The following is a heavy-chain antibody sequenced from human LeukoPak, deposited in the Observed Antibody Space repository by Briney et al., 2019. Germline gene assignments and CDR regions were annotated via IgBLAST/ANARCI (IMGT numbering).Heavy chain of an antibody. CDR2: ISNSGSTI. D-gene: IGHD6-6*01. CDR1: GFTFSDYY. J-gene: IGHJ5*02. Sequence: GGSLRLSCAASGFTFSDYYMSWIRQAPGKGLEWVSYISNSGSTIYYADSVKGRFTISRDNAKNSLYLQMNSLRAEDAAVYYCARDPSIAAHNWFDPWGQGTLVTVSS. CDR3: ARDPSIAAHNWFDP. V-gene: IGHV3-11*04.